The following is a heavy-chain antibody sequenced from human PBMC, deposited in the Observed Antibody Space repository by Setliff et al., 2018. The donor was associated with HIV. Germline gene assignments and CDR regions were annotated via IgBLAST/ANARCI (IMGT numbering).Heavy chain of an antibody. J-gene: IGHJ3*02. Sequence: SETLSLTCAVSGGSFSGYYWSWIRQPPGKGLEWIGEINQSGGINYNPSLKSRVTISIDTFKNQFSMKVYSVTAADTAVYYCATASGYDLFMGAFDIWGQGTMVTVSS. CDR2: INQSGGI. CDR3: ATASGYDLFMGAFDI. CDR1: GGSFSGYY. V-gene: IGHV4-34*01. D-gene: IGHD5-12*01.